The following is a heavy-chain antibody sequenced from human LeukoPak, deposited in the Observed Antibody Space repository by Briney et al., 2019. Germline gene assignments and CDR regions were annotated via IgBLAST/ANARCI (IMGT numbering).Heavy chain of an antibody. J-gene: IGHJ4*02. V-gene: IGHV4-39*07. CDR3: ARDLLYYSGSGSPLEY. CDR1: GGSISSSSYY. Sequence: ETLSLTCTVSGGSISSSSYYWGWIRQPPGKGLEWIGSMFYSGSTYYNPSLKSRVTISVDTSKNQFSLKLNSVTAADTAVYYCARDLLYYSGSGSPLEYWGQGTLVTVSS. CDR2: MFYSGST. D-gene: IGHD3-10*01.